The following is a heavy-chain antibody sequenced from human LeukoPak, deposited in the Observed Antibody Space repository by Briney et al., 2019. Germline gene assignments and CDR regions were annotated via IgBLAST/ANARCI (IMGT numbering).Heavy chain of an antibody. CDR2: IDTFTGSP. D-gene: IGHD3-22*01. Sequence: ASVKVSCKASGYTFTNYTLNWVRQAPGQGLELMGWIDTFTGSPTYAQGFLGRVVISLDTSVTTAYLQISSLKAEDTAVYYCARGYATTGYFCSWGQGTLVTVSS. CDR3: ARGYATTGYFCS. CDR1: GYTFTNYT. J-gene: IGHJ5*02. V-gene: IGHV7-4-1*02.